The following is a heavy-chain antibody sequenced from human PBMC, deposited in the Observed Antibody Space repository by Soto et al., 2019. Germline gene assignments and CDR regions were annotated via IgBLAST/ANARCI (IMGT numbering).Heavy chain of an antibody. J-gene: IGHJ6*02. V-gene: IGHV3-23*01. CDR2: ISGSGGST. CDR1: GFTFSSYA. D-gene: IGHD3-16*01. CDR3: AKDRGEEGYYDYGMDV. Sequence: SLRLSCAASGFTFSSYAMSWVRQSPGNGLEWVSAISGSGGSTYYADSVKGRFTISRDNSKNTLYLQMNSLRAEDTAVYYYAKDRGEEGYYDYGMDVWGQGTTVTVSS.